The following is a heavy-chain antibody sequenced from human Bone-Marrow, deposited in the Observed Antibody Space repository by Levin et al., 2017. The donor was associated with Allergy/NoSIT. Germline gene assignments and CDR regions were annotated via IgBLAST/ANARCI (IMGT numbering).Heavy chain of an antibody. V-gene: IGHV4-59*01. CDR2: VYFTGST. J-gene: IGHJ5*02. Sequence: SQTLSLTCTVSGGSISNSYWSWIRQSPKKGLEYIGYVYFTGSTNYNPSLKSRVIISLDRSKNQFSLKLSSVTAADTAIYYCARAGNNWDRIWFDPWGQGILVTVSS. CDR3: ARAGNNWDRIWFDP. D-gene: IGHD1-1*01. CDR1: GGSISNSY.